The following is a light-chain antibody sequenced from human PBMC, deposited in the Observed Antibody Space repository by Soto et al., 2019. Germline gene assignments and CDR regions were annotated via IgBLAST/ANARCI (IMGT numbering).Light chain of an antibody. V-gene: IGKV3-11*01. CDR3: QQRSNSLFT. Sequence: EIVLTQSPATLSLSPGERATLSCRASQSVSSYLAWYQQKPGQAPRLLIYDASNRATGIPARFSGSGSGTDFTLTISSLEPEDFAVHYCQQRSNSLFTFGPGTKVDIK. CDR1: QSVSSY. J-gene: IGKJ3*01. CDR2: DAS.